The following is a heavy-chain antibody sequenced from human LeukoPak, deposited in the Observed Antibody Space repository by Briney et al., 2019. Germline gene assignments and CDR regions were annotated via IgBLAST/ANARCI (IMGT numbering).Heavy chain of an antibody. CDR2: ISYDGSNK. J-gene: IGHJ4*02. D-gene: IGHD1-26*01. Sequence: PWGSLRLSCAASGFTFSSYGMHWVRQAPGKGLEWVAVISYDGSNKYYADSVKGRFTISRDNSKNTLYLQMNSLRAEDTAVYYCAKGFSGSPFDYWGQGTLVTVSS. CDR1: GFTFSSYG. V-gene: IGHV3-33*05. CDR3: AKGFSGSPFDY.